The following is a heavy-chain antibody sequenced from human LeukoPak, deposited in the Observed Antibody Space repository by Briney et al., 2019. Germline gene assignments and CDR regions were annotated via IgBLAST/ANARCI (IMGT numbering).Heavy chain of an antibody. V-gene: IGHV1-46*01. J-gene: IGHJ4*02. CDR3: ARQQGLQNLNFDY. D-gene: IGHD4-11*01. CDR2: IDPIGGTT. CDR1: GYTFTSYY. Sequence: ASVKVSCKASGYTFTSYYIHWVRQAPGQGLEWMGIIDPIGGTTDYAQKFQGRVTMTRDTSTSTVYMELSSLRSEDTAVYYCARQQGLQNLNFDYWGQGTLVTVSS.